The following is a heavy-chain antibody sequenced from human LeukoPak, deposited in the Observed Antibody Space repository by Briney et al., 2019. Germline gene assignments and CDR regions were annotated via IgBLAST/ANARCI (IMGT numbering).Heavy chain of an antibody. D-gene: IGHD4-17*01. J-gene: IGHJ4*02. CDR1: GYSFTSYW. CDR3: ARGTPSTTVTTSACDY. Sequence: HGESLKISCKGSGYSFTSYWIGGVRQMPGKGLEWMGIISPGDSDTRYSPSFQGQVTFSADKSCSTAYLQWSSLKASDSAMYYCARGTPSTTVTTSACDYGGQGTVVSV. V-gene: IGHV5-51*01. CDR2: ISPGDSDT.